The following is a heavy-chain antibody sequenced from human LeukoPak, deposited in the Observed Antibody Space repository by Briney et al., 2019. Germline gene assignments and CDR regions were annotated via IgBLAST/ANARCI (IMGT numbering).Heavy chain of an antibody. CDR3: ARVYGNSRGLLRN. CDR1: GYTFTSYY. Sequence: ASVKVSCKASGYTFTSYYMHWVRQAPGQELEWMGIINPSGGSTSYAQKFQGRVTMTRDTSTSTVYMELSSLRSEDTAVYYCARVYGNSRGLLRNWGQGTLVTSPQ. CDR2: INPSGGST. V-gene: IGHV1-46*01. D-gene: IGHD4-11*01. J-gene: IGHJ4*02.